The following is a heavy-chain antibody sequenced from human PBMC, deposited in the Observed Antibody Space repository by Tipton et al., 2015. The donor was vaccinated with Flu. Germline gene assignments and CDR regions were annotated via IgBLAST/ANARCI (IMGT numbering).Heavy chain of an antibody. V-gene: IGHV4-38-2*01. CDR1: GEALGSSYY. Sequence: GEALGSSYYWAWIRQPPGRGLEWIGNIHTSAGTYYNLSLKSRVTISVDTSKNQFSLNMRSVTAADTAVYYCARLDSSGYYISYWYFDLWGRGTLVTVSS. D-gene: IGHD3-22*01. J-gene: IGHJ2*01. CDR2: IHTSAGT. CDR3: ARLDSSGYYISYWYFDL.